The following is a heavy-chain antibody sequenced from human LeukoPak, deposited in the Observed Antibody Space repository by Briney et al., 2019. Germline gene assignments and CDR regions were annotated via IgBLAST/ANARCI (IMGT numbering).Heavy chain of an antibody. D-gene: IGHD3-22*01. CDR2: ISGSGGST. CDR3: EKLAYYYDSSGNYFDY. J-gene: IGHJ4*02. V-gene: IGHV3-23*01. Sequence: GGSLRLSCAASGFTFSSYAMSWVRQAPGKGLEWVSAISGSGGSTYYADSVKGRFTISRDNSKNTLYLQMNSLRAEDTAVYYCEKLAYYYDSSGNYFDYWGQGTLVTVSS. CDR1: GFTFSSYA.